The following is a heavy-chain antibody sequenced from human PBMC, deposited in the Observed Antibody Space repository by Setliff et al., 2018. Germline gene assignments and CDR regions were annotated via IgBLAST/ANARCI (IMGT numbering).Heavy chain of an antibody. CDR1: GYTFTAYT. CDR3: ARDRKEVVISPSQAAFDI. Sequence: ASVKVSCKASGYTFTAYTMNWVRQAPGQGLEWMGWINTNTGNPTYAQGFTGRFVFSLDTSVSTAYLQINSLEAEDTAVYYCARDRKEVVISPSQAAFDIWGQGTMVTVSS. V-gene: IGHV7-4-1*02. J-gene: IGHJ3*02. CDR2: INTNTGNP. D-gene: IGHD3-22*01.